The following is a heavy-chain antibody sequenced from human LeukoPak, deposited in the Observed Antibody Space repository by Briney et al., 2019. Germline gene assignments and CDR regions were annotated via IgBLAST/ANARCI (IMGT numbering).Heavy chain of an antibody. CDR1: GFAFSTYW. Sequence: GGSLRLSCAASGFAFSTYWMHWVRQAPGKGLVWVSRIKSDGSSTTYAVFVKGRFTVSRDNAKNTLYLPMRSLIADDTAMYLCARVGGCGSIGGDCWGQGTLVTVSS. D-gene: IGHD2-21*01. J-gene: IGHJ4*02. V-gene: IGHV3-74*03. CDR2: IKSDGSST. CDR3: ARVGGCGSIGGDC.